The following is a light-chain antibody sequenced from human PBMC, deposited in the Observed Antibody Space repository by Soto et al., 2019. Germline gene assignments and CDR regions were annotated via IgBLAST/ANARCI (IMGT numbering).Light chain of an antibody. V-gene: IGLV1-47*01. CDR2: RNN. J-gene: IGLJ1*01. CDR3: AAWDDSLSGFYV. CDR1: SSKIGSNY. Sequence: QSVLTQPPSASGTPGQRVTISCSGSSSKIGSNYVYWYQQLPGTAPKLLIYRNNQRPSGVPDRFSGSTSGTSASLAISGLLSEDEADYSGAAWDDSLSGFYVFGTGTKLTVL.